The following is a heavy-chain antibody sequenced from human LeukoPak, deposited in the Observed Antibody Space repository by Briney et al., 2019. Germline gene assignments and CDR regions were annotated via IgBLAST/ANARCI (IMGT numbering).Heavy chain of an antibody. CDR3: VKAAMITFGGVIDRFDY. CDR1: GFTLSSYA. Sequence: GGSLRLSCSASGFTLSSYAMHWVRQAPGKGLEYVSAISSNGGSTYYADSVKGRFTISRDNSKNTLYLQMSSLRAEDTAVYYCVKAAMITFGGVIDRFDYWGQGTLVTVSS. CDR2: ISSNGGST. J-gene: IGHJ4*02. D-gene: IGHD3-16*02. V-gene: IGHV3-64D*06.